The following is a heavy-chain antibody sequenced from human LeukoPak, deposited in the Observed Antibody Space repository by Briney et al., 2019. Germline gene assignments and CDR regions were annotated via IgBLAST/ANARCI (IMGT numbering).Heavy chain of an antibody. V-gene: IGHV4-30-2*01. D-gene: IGHD6-13*01. Sequence: SQTLSLTCTVSGGSISSGGYYWSWIRQPPGKGLEWIGYIYHSGSTYYNPSLKSRVTISVDRSKNQFSLRLSSVTAADTAVYYCAKLGIGGSLDYWGQGTLVTVSS. CDR2: IYHSGST. CDR3: AKLGIGGSLDY. J-gene: IGHJ4*02. CDR1: GGSISSGGYY.